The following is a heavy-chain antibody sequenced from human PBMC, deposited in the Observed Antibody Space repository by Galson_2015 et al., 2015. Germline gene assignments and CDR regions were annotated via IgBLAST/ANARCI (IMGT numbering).Heavy chain of an antibody. Sequence: CAISGDCVSSHSVIWHWIRQSPSRGLEWLGRTYYRSKWYLDYAASVNSRITINPDTSKNQFSLQLNSVTPEDTAVYYCVKAPAGTYGIFQYWGQGTLVTVSS. J-gene: IGHJ4*02. D-gene: IGHD1-26*01. CDR1: GDCVSSHSVI. CDR3: VKAPAGTYGIFQY. V-gene: IGHV6-1*01. CDR2: TYYRSKWYL.